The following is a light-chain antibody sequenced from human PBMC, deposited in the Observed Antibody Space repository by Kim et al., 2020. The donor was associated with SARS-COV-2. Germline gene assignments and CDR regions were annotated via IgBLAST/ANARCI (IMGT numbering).Light chain of an antibody. CDR2: EDD. V-gene: IGLV3-1*01. J-gene: IGLJ2*01. Sequence: ACTTDYGDEWGDGSACWYQQRHRPPNLVAIYEDDQRPSGTHERFSASTSGNTAPMITSVTPAMDDDDYYCQAWDTATHVVFGGGTQLTVL. CDR3: QAWDTATHVV. CDR1: EWGDGS.